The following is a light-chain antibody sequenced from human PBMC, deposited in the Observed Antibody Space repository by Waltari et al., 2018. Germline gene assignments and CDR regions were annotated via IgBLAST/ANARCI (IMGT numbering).Light chain of an antibody. CDR2: DAS. CDR1: QSISSW. J-gene: IGKJ2*01. CDR3: QQYNSYSFPYT. V-gene: IGKV1-5*01. Sequence: DLQMTQSPSTLSASVGDRVTITCRASQSISSWLAWYQQKPGKAPKLLIYDASSLESGVPSRFSGSGSGTEFTLTISSLQPDDFATYYCQQYNSYSFPYTFGQGTKLEIK.